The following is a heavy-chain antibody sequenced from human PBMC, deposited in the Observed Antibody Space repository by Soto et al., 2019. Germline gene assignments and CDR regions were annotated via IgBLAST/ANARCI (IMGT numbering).Heavy chain of an antibody. CDR2: IYYSGST. Sequence: LSLTCTVSGGSVSSGSYYWSWIRQPPGKGLEWIGYIYYSGSTNYNPSLKSRVTISVDTSKNQFSLKLSSVTAADTAVYYCARDGGKSSGWYTRWFDPWGQGTLVTVSS. D-gene: IGHD6-19*01. J-gene: IGHJ5*02. V-gene: IGHV4-61*01. CDR3: ARDGGKSSGWYTRWFDP. CDR1: GGSVSSGSYY.